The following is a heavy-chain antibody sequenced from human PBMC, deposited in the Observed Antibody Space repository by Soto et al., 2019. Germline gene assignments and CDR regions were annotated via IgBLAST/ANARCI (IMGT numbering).Heavy chain of an antibody. CDR2: ISAYNGNT. CDR1: GYTFTSYG. Sequence: RASVKVSCKASGYTFTSYGISWVRQAPGQGLEWMGWISAYNGNTNYAQKLQGRVTMTTDTSTSTAYMELRSLRSDDTAVYYCAREWELLRNYYYGMDVWGQGTTVTVSS. CDR3: AREWELLRNYYYGMDV. J-gene: IGHJ6*02. D-gene: IGHD1-26*01. V-gene: IGHV1-18*01.